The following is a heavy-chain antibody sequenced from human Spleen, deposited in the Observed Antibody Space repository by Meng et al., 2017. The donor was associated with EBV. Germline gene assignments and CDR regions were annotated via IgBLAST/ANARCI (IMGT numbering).Heavy chain of an antibody. J-gene: IGHJ5*02. CDR1: GHTFTSNA. D-gene: IGHD1-26*01. CDR2: INTDTGNP. Sequence: QVQVVQSGFELKKPGASGTVACKASGHTFTSNAMNWVRQAPGQGLEWMGWINTDTGNPTYAQGFTGRFVFSLDTSVSTAYLQITSLKAEDTAVYYCAGVASGSSGFDPWGQGILVTVSS. V-gene: IGHV7-4-1*02. CDR3: AGVASGSSGFDP.